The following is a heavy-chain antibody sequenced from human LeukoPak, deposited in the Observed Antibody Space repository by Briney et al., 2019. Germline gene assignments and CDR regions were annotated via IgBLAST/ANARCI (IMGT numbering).Heavy chain of an antibody. D-gene: IGHD6-19*01. CDR3: ARWGGSSGCRY. Sequence: GASVTVSCKASGYTFTGYYMDWVRQARGQGLEWMGWINPNSGGTNYAQKFQGRVTMTRDTSISTAYMELSRLRSDDTAVYYCARWGGSSGCRYWGQGTLVTVSS. CDR2: INPNSGGT. CDR1: GYTFTGYY. V-gene: IGHV1-2*02. J-gene: IGHJ4*02.